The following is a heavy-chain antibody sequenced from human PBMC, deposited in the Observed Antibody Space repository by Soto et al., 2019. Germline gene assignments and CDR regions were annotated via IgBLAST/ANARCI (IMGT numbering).Heavy chain of an antibody. CDR2: ISGSGGST. Sequence: GGSLRLSCAASGFTFSSYAMSWVRQAPGKGLEWVSAISGSGGSTYYADSVKGRFTISRDNSKNTLYLQMNSLRAEDTAVYYCAKEGAVLWFGELGTPYYFDYWGQGTLVTVSS. CDR1: GFTFSSYA. J-gene: IGHJ4*02. V-gene: IGHV3-23*01. CDR3: AKEGAVLWFGELGTPYYFDY. D-gene: IGHD3-10*01.